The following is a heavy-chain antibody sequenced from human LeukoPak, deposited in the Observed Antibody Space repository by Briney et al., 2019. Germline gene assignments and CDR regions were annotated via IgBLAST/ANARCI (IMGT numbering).Heavy chain of an antibody. D-gene: IGHD1-26*01. Sequence: GGSLRLSCAASGFTFSSYSMNWVRQAPGMGLEWVSSISSSSSYIHSADSVRGRFTISRDNAKNSLFLQMNSLRAEDTAVYYCARDEWGDAFDIWGQGTMVTVFS. V-gene: IGHV3-21*01. CDR2: ISSSSSYI. CDR3: ARDEWGDAFDI. CDR1: GFTFSSYS. J-gene: IGHJ3*02.